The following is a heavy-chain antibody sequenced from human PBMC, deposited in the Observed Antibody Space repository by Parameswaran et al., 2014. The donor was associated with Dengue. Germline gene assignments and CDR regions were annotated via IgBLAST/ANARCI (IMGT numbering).Heavy chain of an antibody. CDR2: MNPNSGNT. CDR3: ARGTTGRTIYYCYYYMDV. J-gene: IGHJ6*03. V-gene: IGHV1-8*01. D-gene: IGHD1-14*01. Sequence: WVRQAPGQGLEWMGWMNPNSGNTGYAQKFQGRVTMTRNTSISTAYMELSSLRSEDTAVYYCARGTTGRTIYYCYYYMDVWGKGTTVTVSS.